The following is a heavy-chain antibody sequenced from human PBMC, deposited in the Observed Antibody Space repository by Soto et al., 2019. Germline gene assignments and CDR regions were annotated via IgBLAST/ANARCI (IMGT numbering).Heavy chain of an antibody. CDR2: ISAYNGNT. CDR1: GYTFTSYG. V-gene: IGHV1-18*01. J-gene: IGHJ5*02. CDR3: ARAVRFFDCFFRWSAP. Sequence: ASVRVSCKASGYTFTSYGISWVRQAPGQGLEWMGWISAYNGNTNYAQKLQGRVTMTTDTSTSTAYMELRSLRSDDTAVYYCARAVRFFDCFFRWSAPGGKEPLATV. D-gene: IGHD3-9*01.